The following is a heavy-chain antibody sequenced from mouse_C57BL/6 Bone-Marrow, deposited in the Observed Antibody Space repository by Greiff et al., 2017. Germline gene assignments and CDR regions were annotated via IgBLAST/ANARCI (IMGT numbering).Heavy chain of an antibody. J-gene: IGHJ1*03. V-gene: IGHV5-17*01. CDR3: AIGSYYYGNSYDWYFDV. CDR1: GFTFSDYG. CDR2: ISSGSSTI. Sequence: EVKLMESGGGLVKPGGSLKLSCAASGFTFSDYGMHWVRQAPEKGLEWVAYISSGSSTIYYADTVKGRFTISRDTAKNTLFLQMTSLRSEDTAMYYGAIGSYYYGNSYDWYFDVWGTGTTVTVAS. D-gene: IGHD1-1*01.